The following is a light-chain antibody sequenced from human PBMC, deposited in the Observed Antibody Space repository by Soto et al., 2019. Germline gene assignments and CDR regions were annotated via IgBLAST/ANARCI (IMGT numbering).Light chain of an antibody. J-gene: IGKJ1*01. CDR1: QSINSW. CDR3: QQYNSYPGT. CDR2: KAS. V-gene: IGKV1-5*03. Sequence: DIQMTQSPSTLSASVGDRVTITCRASQSINSWLAWYQQKPGKAPKFLMYKASSLASGVPSRFSGSGSGTEFTLTISSLQPDDFATYYCQQYNSYPGTFGQGTKVEIK.